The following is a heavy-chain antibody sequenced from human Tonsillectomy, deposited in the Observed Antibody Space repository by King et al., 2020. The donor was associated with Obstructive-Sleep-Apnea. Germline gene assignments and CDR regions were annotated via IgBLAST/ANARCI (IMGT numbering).Heavy chain of an antibody. CDR2: ISYDGNIN. D-gene: IGHD5-18*01. CDR1: VFRFKNYG. V-gene: IGHV3-30*18. CDR3: AKDKSSLAGYSSDAFDI. J-gene: IGHJ3*02. Sequence: QVQLVESGGGGVQPGRSLRLSCAASVFRFKNYGMHWVRQAHGKGLEWVAVISYDGNINYFADSVKGRFTTSRDNSKKPLYLQMNSLRAEETAVYYCAKDKSSLAGYSSDAFDIWGQGTMVTVSS.